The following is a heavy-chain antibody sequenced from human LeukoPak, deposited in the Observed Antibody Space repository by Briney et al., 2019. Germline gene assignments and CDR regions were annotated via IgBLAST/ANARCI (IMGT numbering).Heavy chain of an antibody. CDR3: ARHYLYGDSSWDS. V-gene: IGHV4-4*09. CDR1: GGTINSHY. CDR2: THTSGRT. D-gene: IGHD4-17*01. Sequence: SETLSLTCTVSGGTINSHYWSWIRQPPGEGLEWIAYTHTSGRTRYNPSLKSRVTISVDTSKNQVSLTLSSVTAADTAVYFCARHYLYGDSSWDSWGPGNLVTVSS. J-gene: IGHJ4*02.